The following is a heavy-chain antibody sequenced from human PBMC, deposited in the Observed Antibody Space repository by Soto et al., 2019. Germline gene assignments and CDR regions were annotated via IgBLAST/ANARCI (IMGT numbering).Heavy chain of an antibody. CDR3: AKLLPRAFDI. D-gene: IGHD2-15*01. J-gene: IGHJ3*02. V-gene: IGHV3-23*01. CDR1: GFTFSSYA. CDR2: ISGST. Sequence: GGSLRLSCAASGFTFSSYAMSWVRQAPGKGLEWVSTISGSTYYSDSVKGRFTISRDNSKNTLYLQMNNLRADDTAVYYCAKLLPRAFDIWGQGTMVTVSS.